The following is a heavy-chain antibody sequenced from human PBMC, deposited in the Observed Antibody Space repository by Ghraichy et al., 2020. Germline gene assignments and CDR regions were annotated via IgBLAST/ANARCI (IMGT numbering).Heavy chain of an antibody. CDR1: RFTFSSYS. Sequence: GESLNISCAASRFTFSSYSMNWVRQAPGKGLEWVSSISSSSSYIYYADSVKGRFTISRDNAKNSLYLQMNSLRAEDTAVYYCARLGSGDGKKLGYLQHWGQGTLVTVSS. CDR2: ISSSSSYI. CDR3: ARLGSGDGKKLGYLQH. D-gene: IGHD5-24*01. V-gene: IGHV3-21*01. J-gene: IGHJ1*01.